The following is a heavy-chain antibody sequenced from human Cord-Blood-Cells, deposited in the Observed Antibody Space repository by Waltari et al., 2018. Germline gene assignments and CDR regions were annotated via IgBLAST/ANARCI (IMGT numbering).Heavy chain of an antibody. V-gene: IGHV4-59*11. CDR2: IYYSGST. CDR1: GGSISSHY. J-gene: IGHJ3*02. D-gene: IGHD3-22*01. CDR3: ARDMSSGYYGAFDI. Sequence: QVQLQESGPGLVKPSETLSLTCTVSGGSISSHYWSWLRQPPGKGLEWTGYIYYSGSTNYNPSLKSRVTISVDTSKNQFSLKLSSVTAADTAVYYCARDMSSGYYGAFDIWGQGTMVTVSS.